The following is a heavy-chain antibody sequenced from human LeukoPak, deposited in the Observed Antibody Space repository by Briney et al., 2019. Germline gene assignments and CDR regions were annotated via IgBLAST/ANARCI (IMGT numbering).Heavy chain of an antibody. CDR3: ARDFIVGATRGGAFDI. CDR1: GFTFSSYE. V-gene: IGHV3-48*03. CDR2: ISSSGSTI. D-gene: IGHD1-26*01. Sequence: GGSLRLSCAASGFTFSSYEMNWVRQAPGKGLEWVSYISSSGSTIYYADSVKGRFTISRDNAKNSLYLRMNSLRAEDTAVYYCARDFIVGATRGGAFDIWGQGTMVTVSS. J-gene: IGHJ3*02.